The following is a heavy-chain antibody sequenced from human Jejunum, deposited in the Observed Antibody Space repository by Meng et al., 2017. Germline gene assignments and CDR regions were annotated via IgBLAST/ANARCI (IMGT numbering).Heavy chain of an antibody. V-gene: IGHV3-23*01. D-gene: IGHD5-18*01. CDR1: GFSFSHYA. J-gene: IGHJ5*02. CDR2: ISGSGGTT. CDR3: AKVTNRAYSFGPFS. Sequence: GGSLRLSCSASGFSFSHYAMAWVRQAPGKGLQWVSSISGSGGTTYYADSVKGRFTISRDQSKYTLSLEMRSLRAEDTAIYYCAKVTNRAYSFGPFSWGQGILVTVSS.